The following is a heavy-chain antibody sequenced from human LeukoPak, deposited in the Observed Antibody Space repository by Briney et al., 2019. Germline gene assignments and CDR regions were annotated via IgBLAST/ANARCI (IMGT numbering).Heavy chain of an antibody. CDR3: ARTTYGDS. D-gene: IGHD1-1*01. CDR2: IKEDGSEK. CDR1: GFTLSTYW. Sequence: GGSLRLSCAASGFTLSTYWMTWVRQAPRKGLEWVAAIKEDGSEKHYVDSMKGRLTISRDNAKNSLYLQMSGLRAEDTAVYYCARTTYGDSWGQGTLVTVSS. V-gene: IGHV3-7*02. J-gene: IGHJ4*02.